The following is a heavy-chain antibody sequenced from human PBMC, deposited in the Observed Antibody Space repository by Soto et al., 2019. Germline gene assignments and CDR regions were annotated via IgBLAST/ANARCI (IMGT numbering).Heavy chain of an antibody. CDR2: ISYDGSNK. CDR1: GFTFSSYA. D-gene: IGHD6-19*01. J-gene: IGHJ6*02. Sequence: ESGGGVVQPGRSLRLSCAASGFTFSSYAMHWVRQAPGKGLEWVAVISYDGSNKYYADSVKGRFTISRDNSKNTLYLQMNSLRAEDTAVYYCARDPRSSGWVLSYYYYYYGMDVWGQGTTVTVSS. V-gene: IGHV3-30-3*01. CDR3: ARDPRSSGWVLSYYYYYYGMDV.